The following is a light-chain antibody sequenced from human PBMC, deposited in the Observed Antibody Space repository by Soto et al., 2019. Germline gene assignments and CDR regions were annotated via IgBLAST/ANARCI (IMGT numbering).Light chain of an antibody. CDR2: DIY. J-gene: IGKJ3*01. V-gene: IGKV2-30*01. Sequence: DVVLTQSPLSLSVTLGQPASISCRSSQSLGETNGNTFLNWFYQRPGQSPRPRIYDIYKRDPGGQDRFIGSRSGDDFTLNITRVEAEDVVVYYCMQGAHWPPFTFGPGTRVDLK. CDR3: MQGAHWPPFT. CDR1: QSLGETNGNTF.